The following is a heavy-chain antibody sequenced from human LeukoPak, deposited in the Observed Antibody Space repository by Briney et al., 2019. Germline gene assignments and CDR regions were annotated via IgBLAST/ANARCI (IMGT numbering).Heavy chain of an antibody. CDR2: IKYDASST. Sequence: GGSLRLSCADSGFTFSSHWMHWVRQAPGKGLVWVSRIKYDASSTSYADSVKGRFTISRDNSKNTLYLQMNNLRVEDTAVYYCARDRTANYDYVWGSYRVPDAFDIWGQGTMVTVSS. J-gene: IGHJ3*02. CDR3: ARDRTANYDYVWGSYRVPDAFDI. V-gene: IGHV3-74*01. CDR1: GFTFSSHW. D-gene: IGHD3-16*02.